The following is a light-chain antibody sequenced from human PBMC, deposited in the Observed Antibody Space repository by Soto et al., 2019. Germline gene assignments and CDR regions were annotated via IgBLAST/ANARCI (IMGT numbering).Light chain of an antibody. V-gene: IGLV2-14*01. J-gene: IGLJ3*02. CDR2: EVN. Sequence: QSALTQPASVSGSPGQSITISCTGTSSDVGGYNHVSWYQQYPGKAPKVKIYEVNNRPSGVSDRFSGSESGNTASLTISGLQPEDEADYYCSSYTSSDTWVFGGGTKLTVL. CDR3: SSYTSSDTWV. CDR1: SSDVGGYNH.